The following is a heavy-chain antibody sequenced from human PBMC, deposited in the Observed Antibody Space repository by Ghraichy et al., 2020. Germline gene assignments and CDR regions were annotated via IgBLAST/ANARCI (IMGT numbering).Heavy chain of an antibody. CDR1: GFTFSSYG. CDR3: AREIWAGDSNYFDY. J-gene: IGHJ4*02. V-gene: IGHV3-33*01. CDR2: IWYDGSNK. Sequence: GGSLRLSCAASGFTFSSYGMHWVRQAPGKGLEWVAVIWYDGSNKYYADSVKGRFTISRDNSKNTLYLQMNSLRAEDTAVYYCAREIWAGDSNYFDYWGQGTLVTVSS. D-gene: IGHD2-21*02.